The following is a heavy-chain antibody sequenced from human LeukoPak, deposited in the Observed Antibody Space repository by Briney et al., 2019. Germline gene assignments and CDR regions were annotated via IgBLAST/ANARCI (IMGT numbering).Heavy chain of an antibody. CDR2: ISYDGSNK. Sequence: GGSLRLSCAASGFTFSSYGMHWVRQAPGKGLEWVAVISYDGSNKYYADSVKGRFTISRDNSKNTLYLQMNSLRAEDTAVYYCARDSPYGPPYFDYWGQGTLVTVSP. J-gene: IGHJ4*02. CDR3: ARDSPYGPPYFDY. CDR1: GFTFSSYG. V-gene: IGHV3-30*03. D-gene: IGHD4-17*01.